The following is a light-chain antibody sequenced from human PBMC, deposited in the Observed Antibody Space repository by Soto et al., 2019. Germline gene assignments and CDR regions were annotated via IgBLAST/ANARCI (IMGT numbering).Light chain of an antibody. Sequence: QSALTQPASVSGSPGQSITISCTGTSSDVGGYNYVSWYQQHPGKAPKLMIYEVSNRPSGISNRFSGSKSGNTASLTISGLQAEDEADYYCSSYTSRGTYVFGTGPKVTVL. CDR2: EVS. V-gene: IGLV2-14*01. CDR3: SSYTSRGTYV. CDR1: SSDVGGYNY. J-gene: IGLJ1*01.